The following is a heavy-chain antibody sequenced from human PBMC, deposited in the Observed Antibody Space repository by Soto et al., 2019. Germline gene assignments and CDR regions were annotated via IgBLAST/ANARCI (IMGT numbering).Heavy chain of an antibody. CDR2: ISSSSTI. D-gene: IGHD2-21*02. CDR3: ARGDSGYMDV. V-gene: IGHV3-48*01. Sequence: PGGSLRLSCASSGFTFSSYSMNWVRQAPGKGLEWVSYISSSSTIYYADSVKGRFTISRDNAKNSLYLQMNSLRAEDTAVYYCARGDSGYMDVWGKGTTVTVSS. CDR1: GFTFSSYS. J-gene: IGHJ6*03.